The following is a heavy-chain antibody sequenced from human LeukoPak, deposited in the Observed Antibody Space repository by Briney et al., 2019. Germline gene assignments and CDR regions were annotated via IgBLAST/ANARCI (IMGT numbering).Heavy chain of an antibody. D-gene: IGHD5-24*01. CDR2: IIPIFGTA. CDR3: ARGDGYNYNFDY. Sequence: SVKVSCKASGGTFSSYAISWVRQAPGQGLEWMGGIIPIFGTANYAQKFLGRVTITTDEATSTAYMELSSLRSEDTAVYYCARGDGYNYNFDYWGQGTLVTVSS. J-gene: IGHJ4*02. V-gene: IGHV1-69*05. CDR1: GGTFSSYA.